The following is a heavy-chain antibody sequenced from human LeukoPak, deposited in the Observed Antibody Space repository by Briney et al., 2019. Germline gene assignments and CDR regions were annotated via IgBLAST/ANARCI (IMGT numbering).Heavy chain of an antibody. CDR2: IYYTGTT. Sequence: SETLSLTCTVSGASVSSDTYYWSWIRQPPGKGLEWIGYIYYTGTTHYNPSLQSRVTISMDTSKNQFSLNLSSVTAADTAVYYCARQHTETFDYGGQEPLAT. CDR3: ARQHTETFDY. J-gene: IGHJ4*02. D-gene: IGHD4-11*01. V-gene: IGHV4-61*01. CDR1: GASVSSDTYY.